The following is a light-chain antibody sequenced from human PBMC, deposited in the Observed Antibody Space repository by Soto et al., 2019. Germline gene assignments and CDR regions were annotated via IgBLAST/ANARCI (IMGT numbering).Light chain of an antibody. J-gene: IGKJ4*01. V-gene: IGKV3-15*01. CDR1: QSVSSN. Sequence: EIVMTQSPATLSVSPGERATLSCRASQSVSSNLAWYQQKPGQAPRLLIYGASTRATGIQARFSGSGSGTEFTLTLSSLQSEDFAVYYCQQYNIWPPPLTFGGGTQVEIK. CDR3: QQYNIWPPPLT. CDR2: GAS.